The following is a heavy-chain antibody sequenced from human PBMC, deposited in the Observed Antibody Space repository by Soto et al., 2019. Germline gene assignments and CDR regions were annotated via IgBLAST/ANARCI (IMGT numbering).Heavy chain of an antibody. D-gene: IGHD6-13*01. Sequence: QVQLVQSGAEVKKPGASVKVSCKASGYTFTSYGISWVRQAPGQGLEWMGWISAYNGNTNYAQKLHGRVTMTTHTSTSTAYMQLRSLRSDDTAVYYCARDGGHPGYSSTSPYPYYWGQGTLLTVSS. V-gene: IGHV1-18*01. CDR1: GYTFTSYG. J-gene: IGHJ4*02. CDR2: ISAYNGNT. CDR3: ARDGGHPGYSSTSPYPYY.